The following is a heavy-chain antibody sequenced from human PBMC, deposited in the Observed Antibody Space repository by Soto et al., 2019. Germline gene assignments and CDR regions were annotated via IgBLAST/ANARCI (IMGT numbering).Heavy chain of an antibody. J-gene: IGHJ4*02. D-gene: IGHD1-26*01. Sequence: EVQLLESGGGLVQPGGSLRLSCAASGFTFSSYAMRWVRQAPVKGLEGVSAIRGSGGSTYYADSVKGRFTISRDNSKNTLYLQMNSLRAEDTAVYYCARRGSGSYYDYWGQGTLVTVSS. CDR1: GFTFSSYA. CDR3: ARRGSGSYYDY. V-gene: IGHV3-23*01. CDR2: IRGSGGST.